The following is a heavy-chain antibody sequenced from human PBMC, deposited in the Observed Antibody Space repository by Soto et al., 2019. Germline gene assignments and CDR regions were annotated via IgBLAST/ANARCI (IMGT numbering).Heavy chain of an antibody. D-gene: IGHD1-26*01. Sequence: ASVQVSCKTSGYTFTGCYMHWVRQAPGQGLEWMGWINPNSGGTNYAQKFQGRVTMTRDTSISTAYMELSRLRSDDTAVYYCARDIRSGSLTRTFDYWGQGTLVTVSS. CDR1: GYTFTGCY. V-gene: IGHV1-2*02. CDR2: INPNSGGT. J-gene: IGHJ4*02. CDR3: ARDIRSGSLTRTFDY.